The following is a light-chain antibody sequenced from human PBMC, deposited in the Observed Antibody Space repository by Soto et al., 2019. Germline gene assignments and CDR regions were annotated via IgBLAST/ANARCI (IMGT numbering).Light chain of an antibody. Sequence: DIQMTQTPSTRSASVGDRVTMTCRASQSISNSLAWYQQKPGKAPKLLIYRAAALQSGVPSRFSGSGSGTEFTLTIDSLQPDDFATFYCQQYATYPLTFGGGTRVDIQ. CDR2: RAA. V-gene: IGKV1-5*03. J-gene: IGKJ4*02. CDR3: QQYATYPLT. CDR1: QSISNS.